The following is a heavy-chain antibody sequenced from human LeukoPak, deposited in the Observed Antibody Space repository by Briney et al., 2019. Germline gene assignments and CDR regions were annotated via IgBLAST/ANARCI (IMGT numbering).Heavy chain of an antibody. D-gene: IGHD3-22*01. CDR3: ARRGDSSGYCFDY. J-gene: IGHJ4*02. CDR1: GYRFTSYW. V-gene: IGHV5-51*01. CDR2: IYPGESDT. Sequence: GESLKISFKGSGYRFTSYWIGWVRQMPGNGLEWMGIIYPGESDTRYSPSFQGQVTISSDKSISTAYLQWSSLKASDTAMYYCARRGDSSGYCFDYWGQGTLVTVSS.